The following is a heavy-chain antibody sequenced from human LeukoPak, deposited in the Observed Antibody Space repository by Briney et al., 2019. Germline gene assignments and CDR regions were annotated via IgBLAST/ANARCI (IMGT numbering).Heavy chain of an antibody. Sequence: KPGGSLRLSCAASGFTFSSYSMNWVRQAPGKGLEWVSSISSSSSYIYYADSVKGRFTISRDNAKNSLYLQMNSLRAEDTAVYYCARDIYLTRVSGSPLGYWGQGTLVTVSS. J-gene: IGHJ4*02. D-gene: IGHD1-26*01. CDR2: ISSSSSYI. CDR3: ARDIYLTRVSGSPLGY. CDR1: GFTFSSYS. V-gene: IGHV3-21*01.